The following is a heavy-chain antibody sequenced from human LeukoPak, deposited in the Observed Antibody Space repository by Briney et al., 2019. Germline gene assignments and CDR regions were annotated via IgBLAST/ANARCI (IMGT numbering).Heavy chain of an antibody. J-gene: IGHJ5*02. D-gene: IGHD1-26*01. CDR3: AKDLGVVEWELLADP. CDR2: IRYDGSNK. V-gene: IGHV3-30*02. Sequence: GGSLRLSCAASGFTFSSYGMHWVRQAPGKGLEWVAFIRYDGSNKYYADSVKGRFTISRDNSKNTLYLQMNSLRAEDTAVYYCAKDLGVVEWELLADPWGQGTLVTVSS. CDR1: GFTFSSYG.